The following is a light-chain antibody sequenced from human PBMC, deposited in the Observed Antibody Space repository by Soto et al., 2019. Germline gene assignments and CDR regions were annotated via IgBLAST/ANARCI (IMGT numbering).Light chain of an antibody. CDR2: GTK. V-gene: IGLV8-61*01. J-gene: IGLJ3*02. CDR3: VLYVGSGIWV. CDR1: SGSVSTSHF. Sequence: QAVVTQEPSFSVSPGGTVTLTCGLSSGSVSTSHFPNWYQQTPGQPPRTLIYGTKTRSSGVPDRFSGSILWIRAALTITGAQADDESEYYCVLYVGSGIWVFGGGTKLTVL.